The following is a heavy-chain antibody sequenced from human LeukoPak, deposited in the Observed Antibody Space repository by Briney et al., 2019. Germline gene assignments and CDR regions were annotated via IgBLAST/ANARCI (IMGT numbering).Heavy chain of an antibody. Sequence: GGSLRLSCAASGFTFSSYWMSWVRQAPGKGLEWVGRLRSKAESYTTEYAAPVKGRFTISRDDSKNSLYLQMNSLKTEDSAVYYCVRGAKLRGDAFDIWGQGTMVTVSS. CDR2: LRSKAESYTT. CDR3: VRGAKLRGDAFDI. V-gene: IGHV3-72*01. CDR1: GFTFSSYW. J-gene: IGHJ3*02. D-gene: IGHD4-17*01.